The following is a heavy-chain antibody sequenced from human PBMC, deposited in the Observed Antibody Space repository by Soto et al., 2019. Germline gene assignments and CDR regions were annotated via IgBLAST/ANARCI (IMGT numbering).Heavy chain of an antibody. V-gene: IGHV3-33*01. CDR1: GFTFSSYG. CDR3: ARDLYYYGSGQSPAY. Sequence: GGSLRLSCAASGFTFSSYGMHWVRQAPGKGLEWVAVIWYDGSNKYYADSVKGRFTISRDNSKNTLYLQMNSLRAEDTAVYYCARDLYYYGSGQSPAYWGQGTLVTVS. D-gene: IGHD3-10*01. CDR2: IWYDGSNK. J-gene: IGHJ4*02.